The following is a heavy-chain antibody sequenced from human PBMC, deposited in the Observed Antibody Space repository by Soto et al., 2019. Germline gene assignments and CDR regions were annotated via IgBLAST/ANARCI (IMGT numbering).Heavy chain of an antibody. V-gene: IGHV4-30-4*01. J-gene: IGHJ4*02. CDR2: IYYSGST. Sequence: QVQLQESGPGLVKPSQTLSLTCTVSGGSISSGDYYWSWIRQPPGKGLEWIGYIYYSGSTYYNPSLKSRVTISVDTSKNQFSLKLSSVTAADTAVYYCARIRRRGKPIAAAGNDYWGQGTLVTVSS. CDR1: GGSISSGDYY. D-gene: IGHD6-13*01. CDR3: ARIRRRGKPIAAAGNDY.